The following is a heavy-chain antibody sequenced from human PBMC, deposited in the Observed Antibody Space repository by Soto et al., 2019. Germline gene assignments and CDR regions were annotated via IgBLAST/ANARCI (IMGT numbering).Heavy chain of an antibody. V-gene: IGHV4-59*12. CDR2: IHYSGYT. CDR3: ARGFCRGTNCFANWFDP. D-gene: IGHD2-2*01. Sequence: PSDTLSLTCSVSTGSISGSYWNWIRQAPGKGLEWLGYIHYSGYTKYNPSLKSRVTISVDSSKNQFSLRLSSVTAADSAVYYCARGFCRGTNCFANWFDPWGQGTPVTVSS. J-gene: IGHJ5*02. CDR1: TGSISGSY.